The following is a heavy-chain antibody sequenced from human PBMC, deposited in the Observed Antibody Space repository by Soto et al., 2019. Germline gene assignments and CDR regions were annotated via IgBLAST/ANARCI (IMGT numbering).Heavy chain of an antibody. CDR2: INHSGST. CDR3: ARGGYYDYIWGSYRPCYFDY. J-gene: IGHJ4*02. Sequence: SETLSLTCXVYGGSFSGYYWSWIRQPPGKGLEWIGEINHSGSTNYNPSLKSRVTISVDTSKNQFSLKLSSVTAADTAVYYCARGGYYDYIWGSYRPCYFDYWGQGTLVTVSS. D-gene: IGHD3-16*02. CDR1: GGSFSGYY. V-gene: IGHV4-34*01.